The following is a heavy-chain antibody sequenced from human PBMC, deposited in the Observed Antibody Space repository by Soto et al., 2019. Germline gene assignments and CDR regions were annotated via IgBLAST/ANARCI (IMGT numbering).Heavy chain of an antibody. CDR3: ARSMIRFDY. V-gene: IGHV3-23*01. J-gene: IGHJ4*02. CDR2: ISGGAFA. D-gene: IGHD3-16*01. CDR1: GFTFSSYA. Sequence: EVQLLESGGGLVQPGGSLRLSCAASGFTFSSYAMTWVRQAPGKGLEWVSAISGGAFAYYADSVKGRFTISRDNSNNTVFLQMSSLRVEDTAVYYCARSMIRFDYWGQGTLVTVSS.